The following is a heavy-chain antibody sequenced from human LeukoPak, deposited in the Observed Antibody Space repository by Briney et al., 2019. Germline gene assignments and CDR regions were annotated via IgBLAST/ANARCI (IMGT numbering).Heavy chain of an antibody. J-gene: IGHJ4*02. Sequence: GGSLRLSCAASEFTYGMNWVRQAPGKGLECVSAISSSGSNTYYADSVKGRFTISRDNSKNTLYLQMNSLRAEDTAVYYCAKVNYGDYVGIAVDYWGQGTLVTVSS. CDR3: AKVNYGDYVGIAVDY. CDR2: ISSSGSNT. V-gene: IGHV3-23*01. CDR1: EFTYG. D-gene: IGHD4-17*01.